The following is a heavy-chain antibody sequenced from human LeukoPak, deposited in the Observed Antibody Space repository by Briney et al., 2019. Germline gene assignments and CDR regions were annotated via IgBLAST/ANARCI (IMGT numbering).Heavy chain of an antibody. D-gene: IGHD4-11*01. V-gene: IGHV3-73*01. J-gene: IGHJ6*03. CDR2: IRSKANSYAT. Sequence: GGSLKLSCAASGFTFSGSAMHWVRQASGKGLEWVGRIRSKANSYATAYAASVKGRFTISRDDSKNTAYLQMNSLKTEDTAVYYCTREVSYYYYYMDVWGKGTTVTVSS. CDR3: TREVSYYYYYMDV. CDR1: GFTFSGSA.